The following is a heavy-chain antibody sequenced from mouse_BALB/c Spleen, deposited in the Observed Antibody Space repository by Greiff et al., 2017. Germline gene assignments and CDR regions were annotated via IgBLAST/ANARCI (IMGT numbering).Heavy chain of an antibody. CDR1: GFNINDYY. J-gene: IGHJ4*01. V-gene: IGHV14-1*02. D-gene: IGHD2-10*01. CDR3: ARSAYYGNYVNYAMDY. Sequence: EVQLQQSGAELVRPGALVKLSCKASGFNINDYYMHWVKQRPEQGLEWIGWIDPENGNTIYDPKFQGKASITADTSSNTAYLQLSSLTSEDTAVYYCARSAYYGNYVNYAMDYWGQGTSVTVSS. CDR2: IDPENGNT.